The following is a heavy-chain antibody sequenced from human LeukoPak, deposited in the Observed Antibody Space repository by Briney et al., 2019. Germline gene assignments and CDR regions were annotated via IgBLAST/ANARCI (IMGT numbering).Heavy chain of an antibody. Sequence: PGGSLRLSCAASGFTFSSYSMNWVRQAPGKWLEWVSYISSSSSTIYYADSVKGRFTISRDNAKNSLYLQMNSLRAEDTAVYYCAREGSSSWYWSWFDPWDQGTLVTVSS. J-gene: IGHJ5*02. CDR2: ISSSSSTI. V-gene: IGHV3-48*01. D-gene: IGHD6-13*01. CDR1: GFTFSSYS. CDR3: AREGSSSWYWSWFDP.